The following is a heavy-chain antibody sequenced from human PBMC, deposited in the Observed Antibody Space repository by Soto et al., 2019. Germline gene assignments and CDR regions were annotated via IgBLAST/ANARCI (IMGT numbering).Heavy chain of an antibody. CDR3: ASSTMIVVITA. V-gene: IGHV3-23*01. J-gene: IGHJ5*01. CDR1: GFTFSNYA. Sequence: EVQLLESGGGLVQPGGSLRLSCAASGFTFSNYAMNWVRQAPGKGLEWVSIISGSNNRTYYADSVKGRFTISRDNSQNTLYLQMNSLRADDTAIYYCASSTMIVVITAWGHGTLVTVSS. CDR2: ISGSNNRT. D-gene: IGHD3-22*01.